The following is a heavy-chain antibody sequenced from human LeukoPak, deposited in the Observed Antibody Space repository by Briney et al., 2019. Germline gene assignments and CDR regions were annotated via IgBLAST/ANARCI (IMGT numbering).Heavy chain of an antibody. Sequence: GGSLRLSCAASGFTFSSYGMHWVRQAPGKGLEWVAVIWYDGSNKYYADSVKGRFTISRDNSKNTLYLQMNSLRAEDTAVYYCAREGRIAAAGRFDPWGQGTLVTVSS. CDR3: AREGRIAAAGRFDP. CDR1: GFTFSSYG. CDR2: IWYDGSNK. D-gene: IGHD6-13*01. V-gene: IGHV3-33*08. J-gene: IGHJ5*02.